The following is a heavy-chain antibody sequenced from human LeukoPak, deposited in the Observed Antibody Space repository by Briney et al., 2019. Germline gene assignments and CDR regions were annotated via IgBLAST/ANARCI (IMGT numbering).Heavy chain of an antibody. CDR3: ATDGYDAFDI. J-gene: IGHJ3*02. V-gene: IGHV3-74*01. CDR2: INSDGSST. Sequence: VGSLRLSCAASGFTFSSYWMHWVRQAPGKGLVWVSRINSDGSSTSYADSVKGPFTISRDNAKNTLYLQMNSLRAEDTAVFYCATDGYDAFDIWGQGTMVTVSS. D-gene: IGHD5-12*01. CDR1: GFTFSSYW.